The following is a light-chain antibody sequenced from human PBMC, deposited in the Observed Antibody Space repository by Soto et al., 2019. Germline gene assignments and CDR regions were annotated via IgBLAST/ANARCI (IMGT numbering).Light chain of an antibody. CDR1: QSGSNW. Sequence: DIQMTQSPSTLSASVGDRVTITCRASQSGSNWSAWYQQKPGKAPKLLLYRASALESGVTSRFSGSGSGTEFTLTISSLQPDEFATYYCQQYSTYSHTFGQGTKLEI. CDR3: QQYSTYSHT. J-gene: IGKJ2*01. V-gene: IGKV1-5*03. CDR2: RAS.